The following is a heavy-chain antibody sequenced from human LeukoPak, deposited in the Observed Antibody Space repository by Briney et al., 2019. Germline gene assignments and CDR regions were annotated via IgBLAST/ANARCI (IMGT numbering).Heavy chain of an antibody. CDR3: ARSAFLTTEFYFDY. D-gene: IGHD4-11*01. V-gene: IGHV3-74*01. CDR2: TNTDGSRT. J-gene: IGHJ4*02. CDR1: GFTFSSYW. Sequence: GGSLRLSCAASGFTFSSYWMHWVRQAPGAGLVWVSRTNTDGSRTNYADSVKGRFTISRDNARNTLYRQMNSLRAEDTAVYYCARSAFLTTEFYFDYWGQGTLVTVSS.